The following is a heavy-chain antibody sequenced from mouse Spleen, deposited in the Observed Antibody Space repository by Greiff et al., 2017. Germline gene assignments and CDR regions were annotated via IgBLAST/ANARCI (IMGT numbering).Heavy chain of an antibody. CDR1: GYAFSSYW. CDR3: ARGPYDYDGFAY. J-gene: IGHJ3*01. D-gene: IGHD2-4*01. CDR2: IYPGDGDT. Sequence: QVQLQQSGAELVRPGSSVKISCKASGYAFSSYWMNWVKQRPGQGLEWIGQIYPGDGDTNYNGKFKGKATLTADKSSSTAYMQLSSLTSEDSAVYFCARGPYDYDGFAYWGQGTLVTVSA. V-gene: IGHV1-80*01.